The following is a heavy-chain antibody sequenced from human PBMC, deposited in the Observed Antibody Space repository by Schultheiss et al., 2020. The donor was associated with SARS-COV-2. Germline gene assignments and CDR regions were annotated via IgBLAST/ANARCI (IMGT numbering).Heavy chain of an antibody. J-gene: IGHJ3*02. V-gene: IGHV4-38-2*01. CDR3: AKGIYDTKRGAFDI. CDR1: GYSISSGYY. CDR2: IYHSGST. D-gene: IGHD3-22*01. Sequence: SQTLSLTCAVSGYSISSGYYWGWIRQPPGKGLEWIGSIYHSGSTNYNPSHKSRVTISVDTTKNQFSLKLNSVAAADTAVYYCAKGIYDTKRGAFDICGQGTMVTVSS.